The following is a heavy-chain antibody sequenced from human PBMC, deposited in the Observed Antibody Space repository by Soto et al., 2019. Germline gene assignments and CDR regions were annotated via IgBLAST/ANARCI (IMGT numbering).Heavy chain of an antibody. D-gene: IGHD2-2*01. CDR1: GASITGSF. J-gene: IGHJ4*02. V-gene: IGHV4-4*07. CDR2: FSLSGPT. CDR3: AGGLTPPAAPAWYYFDS. Sequence: SETLPLPGTVSGASITGSFFRRWIRQTAGTGLEGVGRFSLSGPTHYHPSLRSRVTLAAAQSNHPLSLRPTSLTAADTALFYCAGGLTPPAAPAWYYFDSSGQGTLVTVSS.